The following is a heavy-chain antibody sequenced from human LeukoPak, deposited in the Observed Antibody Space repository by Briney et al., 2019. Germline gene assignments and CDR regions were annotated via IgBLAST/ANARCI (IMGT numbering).Heavy chain of an antibody. Sequence: SETLSLTCTVSGGSISSSSYYWGWIRQPPGKGLEWIGSIYYSGSTYYNPSLKSRVTISVDTSKNQFSLKLSSVTAADTAVYYCARVGGFGEFDWFDPWGQGTLVTVSS. D-gene: IGHD3-10*01. J-gene: IGHJ5*02. CDR1: GGSISSSSYY. CDR3: ARVGGFGEFDWFDP. V-gene: IGHV4-39*07. CDR2: IYYSGST.